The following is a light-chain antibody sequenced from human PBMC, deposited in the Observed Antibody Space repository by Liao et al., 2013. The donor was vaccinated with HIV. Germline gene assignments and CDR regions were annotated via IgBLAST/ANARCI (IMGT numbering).Light chain of an antibody. CDR2: YDS. Sequence: SYELTQPPSVSVAPGKTARITCGGNNIGSKSVHWYQQKPGQAPVLVIDYDSDRPSGIPERFSGSNSENTATLTISRVEGGDEADYYCLVADSSTFPFWVFGGGTKLTVL. CDR3: LVADSSTFPFWV. J-gene: IGLJ3*02. V-gene: IGLV3-21*04. CDR1: NIGSKS.